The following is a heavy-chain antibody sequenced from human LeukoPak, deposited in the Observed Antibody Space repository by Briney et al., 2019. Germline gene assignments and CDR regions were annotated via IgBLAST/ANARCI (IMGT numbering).Heavy chain of an antibody. CDR2: ISYDGSNK. CDR1: GFTFSSYA. V-gene: IGHV3-30-3*01. CDR3: ARGGYSYGLLAGY. J-gene: IGHJ4*02. D-gene: IGHD5-18*01. Sequence: GRSLRLSCAASGFTFSSYAMHWVRQAPGKGLEWVAVISYDGSNKYYADSVKGRSTISRDNSKNTLYLQMNSLRAEDTAVYYCARGGYSYGLLAGYWGQGTLVTVSS.